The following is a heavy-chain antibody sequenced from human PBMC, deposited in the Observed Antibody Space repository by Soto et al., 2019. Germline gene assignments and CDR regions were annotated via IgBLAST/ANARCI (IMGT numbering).Heavy chain of an antibody. J-gene: IGHJ5*02. CDR2: INPSGGST. CDR1: GYTFTSYY. CDR3: ARDSSSRNWFDP. D-gene: IGHD6-6*01. V-gene: IGHV1-46*01. Sequence: QVQLVQSGAEVKKPGASVKVSCKASGYTFTSYYMHWVRQAPGQGLEWMGIINPSGGSTSYAQKCHGRVGMTGDTSTSTVYMELSSLRSEDTAVYYCARDSSSRNWFDPWGQGTLVTVSS.